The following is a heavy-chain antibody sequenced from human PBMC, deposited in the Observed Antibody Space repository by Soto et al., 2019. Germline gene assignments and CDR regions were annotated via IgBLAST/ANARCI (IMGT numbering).Heavy chain of an antibody. V-gene: IGHV1-69*13. J-gene: IGHJ4*02. CDR1: GGTFSSYA. CDR2: IIPIFGTA. D-gene: IGHD4-17*01. Sequence: SVKVSCKASGGTFSSYAISWVRQAPGQGLEWMGGIIPIFGTANYAQKFQGRVTITADESTSTAYMELSSLRSEDTAVYYCARAPTLTYYFDYWGQGTLVTVSS. CDR3: ARAPTLTYYFDY.